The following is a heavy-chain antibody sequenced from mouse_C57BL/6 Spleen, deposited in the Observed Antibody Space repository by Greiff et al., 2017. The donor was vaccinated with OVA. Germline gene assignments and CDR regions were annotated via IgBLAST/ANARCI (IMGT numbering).Heavy chain of an antibody. CDR1: GFTFSSYA. CDR2: ISSGGDYI. J-gene: IGHJ4*01. D-gene: IGHD2-3*01. CDR3: TRDCYVDWAVSDY. V-gene: IGHV5-9-1*02. Sequence: EVQRVESGEGLVKPGGSLKLSCAASGFTFSSYAMSWVRQTPEKRLEWVAYISSGGDYIYYADTVKGRFTISRDNARNTLYLQMSSLKSEDTAMYYCTRDCYVDWAVSDYWGQGTSVTVSS.